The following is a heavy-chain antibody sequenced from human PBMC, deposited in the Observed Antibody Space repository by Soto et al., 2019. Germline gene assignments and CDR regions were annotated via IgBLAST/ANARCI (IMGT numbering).Heavy chain of an antibody. CDR1: GGSFSGYY. J-gene: IGHJ4*02. CDR2: INHSGST. Sequence: SETLSLTCAVYGGSFSGYYWSWIRQPPGKGLEWIGEINHSGSTNYNPSLKSRVTISVDTSKNQFSLKLSSVTAADTAVYYCARGRSRSHFDYWGQGTLVTVSS. CDR3: ARGRSRSHFDY. V-gene: IGHV4-34*01.